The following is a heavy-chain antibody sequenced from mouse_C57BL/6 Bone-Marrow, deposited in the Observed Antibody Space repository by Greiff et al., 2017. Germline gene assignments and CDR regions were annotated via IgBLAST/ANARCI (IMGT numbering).Heavy chain of an antibody. CDR2: IDPSDSYT. D-gene: IGHD1-1*01. Sequence: QVQLQQPGAELVMPGASVKLSCKASGYTFTSYWMHWVKQRPGQGLEWIGEIDPSDSYTNYNQKFEGKSTLTVDKSSSTAYMQLSSLTSEDSAVYYCARHYYGSSYWYFDVWGTGTTVTVSS. V-gene: IGHV1-69*01. CDR3: ARHYYGSSYWYFDV. J-gene: IGHJ1*03. CDR1: GYTFTSYW.